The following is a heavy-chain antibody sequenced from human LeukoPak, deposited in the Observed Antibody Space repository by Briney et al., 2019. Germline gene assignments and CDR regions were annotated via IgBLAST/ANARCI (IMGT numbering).Heavy chain of an antibody. CDR1: GFTFSNYC. Sequence: PGGSLRLSCAASGFTFSNYCMHWVRQAPGKGLVWVSRINRDGSSTDYLDSVKGRFTISRDNARNTLYLQMNSLRAEDTAVYYCARVPYVFDLWGQGTMVTVSS. V-gene: IGHV3-74*01. CDR3: ARVPYVFDL. CDR2: INRDGSST. J-gene: IGHJ3*01.